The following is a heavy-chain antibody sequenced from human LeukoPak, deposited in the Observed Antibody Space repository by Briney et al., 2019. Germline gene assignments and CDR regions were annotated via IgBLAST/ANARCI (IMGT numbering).Heavy chain of an antibody. V-gene: IGHV4-59*01. J-gene: IGHJ3*02. Sequence: SETLSLTCTVPGGSISSYYWSWIRQPPGKGLEWIGYIDYSGSTNSNPSLKSRVTTSVDTSKNQFSLKLSSVTAADTAVYYCARDQKTYYYDSSAGAFDIWGQGKMVTVSS. CDR2: IDYSGST. CDR3: ARDQKTYYYDSSAGAFDI. D-gene: IGHD3-22*01. CDR1: GGSISSYY.